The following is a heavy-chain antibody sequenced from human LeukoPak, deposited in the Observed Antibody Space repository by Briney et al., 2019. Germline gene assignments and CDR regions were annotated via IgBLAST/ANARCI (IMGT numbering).Heavy chain of an antibody. J-gene: IGHJ4*02. CDR1: GDSISDSDY. V-gene: IGHV4-39*01. Sequence: PSETLSLTCTVSGDSISDSDYWGWIRQPPGKGLEWIGIIYYTGSTYYNPSLKSRLTISVDTSNNQFSLKLNSVTAADTAIYYCARLFGRGYHSSGPQSYWSQGTLVTVSS. CDR3: ARLFGRGYHSSGPQSY. CDR2: IYYTGST. D-gene: IGHD3-22*01.